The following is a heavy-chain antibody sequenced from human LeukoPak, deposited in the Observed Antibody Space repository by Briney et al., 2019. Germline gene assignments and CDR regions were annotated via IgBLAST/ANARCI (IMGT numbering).Heavy chain of an antibody. J-gene: IGHJ4*02. CDR3: AKHLGIPYFDY. Sequence: SETLSLTCTVSGGSISSSSYYWGWIRQPPGKGLEWIGSIYYSGNTYYNPSLKSRVTISVDTSKSQFSLKLSSVTAADTAVYYCAKHLGIPYFDYWDQGTLVTVSS. CDR2: IYYSGNT. D-gene: IGHD3-16*01. CDR1: GGSISSSSYY. V-gene: IGHV4-39*01.